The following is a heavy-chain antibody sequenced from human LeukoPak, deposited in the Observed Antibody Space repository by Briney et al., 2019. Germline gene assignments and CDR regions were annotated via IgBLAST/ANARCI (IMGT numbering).Heavy chain of an antibody. Sequence: SETLSLTCTVSGGSISSGGYYWSWIRQHPGKGLEWIGYIYYSGSTYYNPSLKSRVTISVDTSKNQFSLKLSSVTAADTAVYYCARGQSPNDAFDIWGQGTMVTVSS. J-gene: IGHJ3*02. CDR3: ARGQSPNDAFDI. V-gene: IGHV4-31*03. CDR1: GGSISSGGYY. CDR2: IYYSGST.